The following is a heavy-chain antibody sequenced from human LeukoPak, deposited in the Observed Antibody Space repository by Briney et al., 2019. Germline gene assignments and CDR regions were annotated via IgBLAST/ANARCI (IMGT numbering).Heavy chain of an antibody. CDR1: GFTFSSYS. Sequence: PGGSLRLSCAASGFTFSSYSMNWVRQAPGKGLEWVSSISSSSSYIYYADSVKGRFTISRDNAKNSLYLQMNSLRAEDTAVYYCARVPGGYFDFSIGFGSGWFDPWGQGILVTVSS. CDR2: ISSSSSYI. V-gene: IGHV3-21*04. J-gene: IGHJ5*02. CDR3: ARVPGGYFDFSIGFGSGWFDP. D-gene: IGHD3-3*01.